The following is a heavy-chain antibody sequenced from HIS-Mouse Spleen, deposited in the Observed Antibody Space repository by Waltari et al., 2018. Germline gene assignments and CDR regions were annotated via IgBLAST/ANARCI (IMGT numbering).Heavy chain of an antibody. CDR2: IYPGDSDT. CDR3: ARRSLGMRWYFDL. V-gene: IGHV5-51*03. CDR1: GSSFTSYW. D-gene: IGHD7-27*01. Sequence: EVQLVQSGAEVKQPGESLKNSCKGSGSSFTSYWIGLVRQMPGKGLEWMGIIYPGDSDTRYSPSFQGQVTISADKSISTAYLQWSSLKASDTAMYYCARRSLGMRWYFDLWGRGTLVTVSS. J-gene: IGHJ2*01.